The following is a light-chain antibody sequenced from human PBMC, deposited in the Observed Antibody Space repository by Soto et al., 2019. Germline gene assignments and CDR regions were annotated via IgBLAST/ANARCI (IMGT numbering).Light chain of an antibody. Sequence: DILMTPSPDSLAVSLDERATINCKSSQIVLYNSNNKNSLAWYQQKPGQPPKLLIYWASTRESGVPDRFSGSGSGTDFTLTISSLQAEDVAVYYCQQYYSTPWTFGQGTKVDIK. J-gene: IGKJ1*01. CDR1: QIVLYNSNNKNS. CDR3: QQYYSTPWT. CDR2: WAS. V-gene: IGKV4-1*01.